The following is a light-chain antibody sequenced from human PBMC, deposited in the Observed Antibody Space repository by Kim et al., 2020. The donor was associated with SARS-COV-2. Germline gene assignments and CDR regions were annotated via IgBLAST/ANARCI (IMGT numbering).Light chain of an antibody. CDR3: AAWDDSLNGWV. J-gene: IGLJ3*02. Sequence: QSVLTQPPSASGTPGQRVTISCSGSRSNIGSNTVSWYQHLPETAPKLLIYDNDQWPSVVPDRFSGSKSGTSTSLAISGLQSEDEADYFCAAWDDSLNGWVFGGGTQLTV. CDR1: RSNIGSNT. V-gene: IGLV1-44*01. CDR2: DND.